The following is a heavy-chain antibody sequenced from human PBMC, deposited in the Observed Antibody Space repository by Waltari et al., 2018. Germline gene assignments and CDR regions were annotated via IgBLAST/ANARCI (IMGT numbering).Heavy chain of an antibody. D-gene: IGHD3-22*01. Sequence: QLQLQESGSGLVKPSQTLSLTCAVSGGSISSGGYSWSWIRKPPGKGLEWIGYIYHSGSTYYNPSLKSRVTISVDRSKNQFSLKLSSVTAADTAVYYCAREDSSGSFDAFDIWGQGTMVTVSS. CDR2: IYHSGST. CDR1: GGSISSGGYS. J-gene: IGHJ3*02. CDR3: AREDSSGSFDAFDI. V-gene: IGHV4-30-2*01.